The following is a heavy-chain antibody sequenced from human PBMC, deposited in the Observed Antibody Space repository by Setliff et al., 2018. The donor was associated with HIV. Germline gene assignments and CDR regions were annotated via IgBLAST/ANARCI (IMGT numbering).Heavy chain of an antibody. Sequence: SETLSLTCAVSGYSISSGYYWGWIRQPPGKGLEWIGSLYHSGSTYYNPSLKSRVTISVDTSNNQFSLKLSSVTAADTAVYYCGRHPPTSDYNYNLILDYWGRGVLVTVSS. CDR3: GRHPPTSDYNYNLILDY. D-gene: IGHD3-10*01. J-gene: IGHJ4*02. V-gene: IGHV4-38-2*01. CDR1: GYSISSGYY. CDR2: LYHSGST.